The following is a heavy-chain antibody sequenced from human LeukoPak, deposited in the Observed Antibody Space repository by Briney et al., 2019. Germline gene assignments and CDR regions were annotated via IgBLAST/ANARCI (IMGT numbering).Heavy chain of an antibody. Sequence: ASVKVSCKVSGYTLTELSMHWVRQAPGKGLEWMGGFDPEDGEIIYAQKFQGRVTMTEDTSTDTAYMELSSLRSEDTAVYYCATDGLDFYGSGSYHFAENWDQGTLVTVSS. D-gene: IGHD3-10*01. V-gene: IGHV1-24*01. CDR3: ATDGLDFYGSGSYHFAEN. CDR2: FDPEDGEI. J-gene: IGHJ4*02. CDR1: GYTLTELS.